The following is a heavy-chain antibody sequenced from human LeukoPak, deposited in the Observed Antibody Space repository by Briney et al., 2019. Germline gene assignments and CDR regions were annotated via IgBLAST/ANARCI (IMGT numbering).Heavy chain of an antibody. CDR1: GFRFSDYW. J-gene: IGHJ4*02. D-gene: IGHD2-15*01. V-gene: IGHV3-7*01. CDR2: IKTDGSAK. CDR3: ARDPTVRYCSGGTCYEDY. Sequence: GSLTLSCAASGFRFSDYWMTWVRQAPGKGLECVANIKTDGSAKYYPDSVKGRFTISRDNAKNSLYLQMNSLRAEDTAVYYCARDPTVRYCSGGTCYEDYWGQGILVTVSS.